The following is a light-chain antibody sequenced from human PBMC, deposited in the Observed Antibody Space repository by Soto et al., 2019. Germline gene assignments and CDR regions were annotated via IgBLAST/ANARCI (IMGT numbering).Light chain of an antibody. J-gene: IGLJ2*01. V-gene: IGLV2-14*01. Sequence: QSALTQPASVSGSPGQSITISCTGTSSDVGLYNYVSWYQQHPGTVPKLMIYEVSNRPSGVSNRFSASKSGNTASLTISGLQAEDEGDYYCSSYTTSSPVIFGGGPKLT. CDR2: EVS. CDR3: SSYTTSSPVI. CDR1: SSDVGLYNY.